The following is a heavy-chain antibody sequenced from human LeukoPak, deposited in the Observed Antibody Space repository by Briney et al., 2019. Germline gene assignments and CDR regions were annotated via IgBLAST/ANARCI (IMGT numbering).Heavy chain of an antibody. J-gene: IGHJ4*02. CDR2: FYHSGIT. Sequence: TSETLSLTCTVSGYSISSGYFWGWIRQPPGKGLEWIGSFYHSGITYYNSSLKSRVTISVEMSKNQFSLKLSSVTAADTAVYYCARTPLIAAAGRLYGTTFDYWGQGTLVTVSS. D-gene: IGHD6-13*01. CDR3: ARTPLIAAAGRLYGTTFDY. CDR1: GYSISSGYF. V-gene: IGHV4-38-2*02.